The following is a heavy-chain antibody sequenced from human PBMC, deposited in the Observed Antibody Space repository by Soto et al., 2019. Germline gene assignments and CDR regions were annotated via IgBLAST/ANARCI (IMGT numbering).Heavy chain of an antibody. CDR3: ARAPNRLGGFWFDP. CDR2: ISYDGYDK. J-gene: IGHJ5*02. Sequence: QVQLVESGGGVVQPGRSLRLSCAASGFTFSGFAMHWVRQAPGKGLEWLAVISYDGYDKYYTDSVKGRFTISRDNSKNTLYLQMNSLRPEDTAVYYCARAPNRLGGFWFDPWGQGTLVTVSS. CDR1: GFTFSGFA. V-gene: IGHV3-30*04. D-gene: IGHD1-26*01.